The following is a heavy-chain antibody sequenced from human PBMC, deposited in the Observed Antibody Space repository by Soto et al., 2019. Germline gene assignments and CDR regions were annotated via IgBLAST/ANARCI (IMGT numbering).Heavy chain of an antibody. V-gene: IGHV3-30*03. CDR1: GFTFSNYG. Sequence: QVQLVESGGGVDQPGRSLRLSCAASGFTFSNYGMHWVRHAPGKGLDWVAVISYDGSIEYYSESVKGRFTMSRDNSENTVYLQMNSLRTEDTAVYFCGRDWVWFGAHPIDNWGQGTLVTVSS. CDR2: ISYDGSIE. CDR3: GRDWVWFGAHPIDN. J-gene: IGHJ4*02. D-gene: IGHD3-10*01.